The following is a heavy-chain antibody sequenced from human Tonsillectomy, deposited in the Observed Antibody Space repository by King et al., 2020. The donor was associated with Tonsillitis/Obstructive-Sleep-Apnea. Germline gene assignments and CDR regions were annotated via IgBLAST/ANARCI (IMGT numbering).Heavy chain of an antibody. CDR2: IKSRADGGTT. CDR1: GFSFSNAR. J-gene: IGHJ4*02. D-gene: IGHD4-17*01. CDR3: TTSAYGDYVFDY. Sequence: VQLVESGGGLVNPGGSLRLSCAASGFSFSNARMSWVRQAPGKGRERVGHIKSRADGGTTDFAAPVKGRFTISRDDSKNTLYLQLNSLRTEDTAVYYCTTSAYGDYVFDYWGQGTLVTVSS. V-gene: IGHV3-15*01.